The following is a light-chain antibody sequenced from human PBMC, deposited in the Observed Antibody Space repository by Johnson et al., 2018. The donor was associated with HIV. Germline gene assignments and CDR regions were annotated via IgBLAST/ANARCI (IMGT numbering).Light chain of an antibody. Sequence: QSVLTQPPSVSAAPGQKVTISCSGSSSNIENYYVSWYQHHPGTAPKLLIYDNNKRPSGIPDRFSGSKSGTSATLGIPGLQTGDEADYYCGTGDTSLSAGWVFGTGTKVTVL. CDR3: GTGDTSLSAGWV. J-gene: IGLJ1*01. CDR1: SSNIENYY. V-gene: IGLV1-51*01. CDR2: DNN.